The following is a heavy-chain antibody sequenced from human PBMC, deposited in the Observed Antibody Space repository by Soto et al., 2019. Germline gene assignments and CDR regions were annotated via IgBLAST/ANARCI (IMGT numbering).Heavy chain of an antibody. CDR1: GFSLTTSGVG. CDR3: AHDEPGGTGFGP. Sequence: SGPTLENPTQTLTLTCTFSGFSLTTSGVGVAWIRQPPGKALEWLALIYGNDDKRYSSSLKSRLTIIKDSSKNQVVFIMINMDPMDTATYYCAHDEPGGTGFGPWGQGTLVTVSS. J-gene: IGHJ5*02. V-gene: IGHV2-5*01. CDR2: IYGNDDK. D-gene: IGHD2-21*02.